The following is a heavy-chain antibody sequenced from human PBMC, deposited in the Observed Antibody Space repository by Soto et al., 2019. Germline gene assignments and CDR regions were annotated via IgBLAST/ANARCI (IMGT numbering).Heavy chain of an antibody. CDR2: ISGGSSYI. J-gene: IGHJ6*02. Sequence: EVQLVESGGGLVKPGGSLKLSCAASGFTFSSYSMDWVRQAPGQGLEWVSSISGGSSYIYYADPVKGRFTISRDNAKNALFLQMNSLRAEDTAVYFCARDRTTTLMDVWGQGTTVTVSS. V-gene: IGHV3-21*01. CDR3: ARDRTTTLMDV. CDR1: GFTFSSYS.